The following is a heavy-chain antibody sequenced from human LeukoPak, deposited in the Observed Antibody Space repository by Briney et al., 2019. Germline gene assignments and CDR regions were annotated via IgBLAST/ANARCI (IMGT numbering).Heavy chain of an antibody. CDR2: INPNSGGT. D-gene: IGHD6-19*01. V-gene: IGHV1-2*02. CDR1: GYTFPGYY. Sequence: ASVKVCCKASGYTFPGYYMHWVRPAPGQGLEWMGWINPNSGGTHYAQKFQGRITMTRDTSISTAYMELSRLISDDTAVYYCAREAGAVALNWFDPWEQGTLVTVSS. J-gene: IGHJ5*02. CDR3: AREAGAVALNWFDP.